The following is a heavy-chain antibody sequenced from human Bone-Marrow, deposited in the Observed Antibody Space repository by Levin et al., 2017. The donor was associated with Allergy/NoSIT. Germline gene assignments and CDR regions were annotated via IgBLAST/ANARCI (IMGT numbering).Heavy chain of an antibody. V-gene: IGHV3-21*01. CDR2: ISSSSSYI. CDR1: GFTFSSYS. CDR3: ASGGPFDY. D-gene: IGHD4-23*01. Sequence: GESLKISCAASGFTFSSYSMNWVRQAPGKGLEWVSSISSSSSYIYYADSVKGRFTISRDNAKNSLYLQMNSLRAEDTAVYYCASGGPFDYWGQGTLVTVSS. J-gene: IGHJ4*02.